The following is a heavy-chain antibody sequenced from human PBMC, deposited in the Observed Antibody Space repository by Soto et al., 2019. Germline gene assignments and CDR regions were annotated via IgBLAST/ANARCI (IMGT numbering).Heavy chain of an antibody. J-gene: IGHJ4*02. V-gene: IGHV2-26*01. D-gene: IGHD1-26*01. Sequence: QVTLKESGPVLVKPTETLTLTCTVSGFSLTNARLGVTWIRQPPGKALEWLAHIFSNDEKSYSTSLKSRLTISKDTSKSQVGLTMTNMDPVDTATYYWARHGRGVGARPLDYWGQGTLVTVSS. CDR2: IFSNDEK. CDR1: GFSLTNARLG. CDR3: ARHGRGVGARPLDY.